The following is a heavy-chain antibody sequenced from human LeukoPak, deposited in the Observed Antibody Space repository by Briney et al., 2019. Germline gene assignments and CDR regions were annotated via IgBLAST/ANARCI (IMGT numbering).Heavy chain of an antibody. J-gene: IGHJ4*02. CDR2: IYYSGST. V-gene: IGHV4-59*01. CDR3: ARVRAADSPNIFDY. D-gene: IGHD6-13*01. CDR1: GGSISSYY. Sequence: SETLSLTCTVSGGSISSYYWSWIRQPAGKGLEWIGYIYYSGSTNYNPSLKSRVTISVDTSKNQFSLKLSSVTAADTAVYYCARVRAADSPNIFDYWGQGTLVTVSS.